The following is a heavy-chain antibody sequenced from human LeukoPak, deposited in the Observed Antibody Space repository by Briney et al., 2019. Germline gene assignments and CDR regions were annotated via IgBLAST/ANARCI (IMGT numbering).Heavy chain of an antibody. CDR3: AILPYCSSTSCYSGSWFDP. V-gene: IGHV1-8*01. D-gene: IGHD2-2*01. J-gene: IGHJ5*02. CDR1: GYTFTSYD. Sequence: ASVKVSCKASGYTFTSYDINWVRQATGQGLEWMGWMNPNSGNTGYAQKFQGRVTVTRNTSISTAYMELSSLRSEDTAVYYCAILPYCSSTSCYSGSWFDPWGQGTLVTVSS. CDR2: MNPNSGNT.